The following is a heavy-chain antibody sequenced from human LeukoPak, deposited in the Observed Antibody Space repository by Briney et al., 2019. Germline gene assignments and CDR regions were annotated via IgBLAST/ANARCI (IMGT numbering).Heavy chain of an antibody. D-gene: IGHD3-3*01. CDR3: AKGRDSWSNKIDY. CDR1: GFTFSNAW. CDR2: IKSKTDGGTT. Sequence: PGGSLRLSCAASGFTFSNAWMHWVRQAPGKGLEWVGRIKSKTDGGTTDYAAPVKGRFTISRDDSKNTLYLQMNSLRGEDTAVYYCAKGRDSWSNKIDYWGQGTLVTVSS. V-gene: IGHV3-15*01. J-gene: IGHJ4*02.